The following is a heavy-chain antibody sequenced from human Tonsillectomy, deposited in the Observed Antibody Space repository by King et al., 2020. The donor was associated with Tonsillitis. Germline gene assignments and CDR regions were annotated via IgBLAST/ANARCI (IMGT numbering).Heavy chain of an antibody. V-gene: IGHV3-30*02. D-gene: IGHD4-11*01. CDR1: GFTFSSYG. CDR2: IRFDGSDE. CDR3: LGSNYDY. J-gene: IGHJ4*02. Sequence: VQLVESGGGVVQPGGSLRLSCAASGFTFSSYGMHWVRQAPGKGLEWVAFIRFDGSDEDYADSVEGRFTISRDNSKNTLFLQISSLSPDDTAVYYCLGSNYDYWGQGTLVTVSS.